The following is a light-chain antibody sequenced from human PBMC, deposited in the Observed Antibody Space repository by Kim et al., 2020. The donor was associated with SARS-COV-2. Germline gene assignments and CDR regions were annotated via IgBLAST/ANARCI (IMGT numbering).Light chain of an antibody. J-gene: IGKJ4*01. CDR2: DVS. CDR3: QQYAHLLT. CDR1: QDIGKY. V-gene: IGKV1-33*01. Sequence: DIQMTQSPSSLSASVGDRLTITCQASQDIGKYLNWYQQKPGKAHELLLYDVSNLETGVPSRFSGSGSGTDFTFTISSLQPEDIATYYCQQYAHLLTFGGGTKVDIK.